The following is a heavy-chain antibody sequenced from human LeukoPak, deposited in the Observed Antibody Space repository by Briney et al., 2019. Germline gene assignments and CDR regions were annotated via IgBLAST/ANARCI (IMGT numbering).Heavy chain of an antibody. V-gene: IGHV3-15*05. J-gene: IGHJ4*02. CDR1: GFSVINAW. CDR3: LIFPGR. D-gene: IGHD3-3*01. Sequence: GGSLRLSYAASGFSVINAWMSWVRQAPGQGLEWVGRIKSRADGGTTGYAAPVEGRFSISRDDSENTLYLQMNSLQIDDTALYYCLIFPGRWGQGTLVTVSS. CDR2: IKSRADGGTT.